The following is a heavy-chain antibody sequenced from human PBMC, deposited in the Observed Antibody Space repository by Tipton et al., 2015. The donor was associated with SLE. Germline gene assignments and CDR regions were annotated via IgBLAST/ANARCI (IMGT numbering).Heavy chain of an antibody. V-gene: IGHV4-39*07. D-gene: IGHD4-17*01. J-gene: IGHJ4*02. Sequence: TLSLTCTVSVGSISSSSYYWAWIRQPPEKGLEWIGSISYSGITYYNPSLKSRVTISVDTSKNHFSLKLSSVTAADTAVYYCARVDGAYDQYYLDYWGQGVLVTVSS. CDR3: ARVDGAYDQYYLDY. CDR1: VGSISSSSYY. CDR2: ISYSGIT.